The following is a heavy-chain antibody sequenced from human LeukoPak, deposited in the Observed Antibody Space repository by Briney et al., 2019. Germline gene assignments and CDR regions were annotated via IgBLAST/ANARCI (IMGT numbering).Heavy chain of an antibody. J-gene: IGHJ4*02. V-gene: IGHV4-39*07. CDR1: GGSISSYY. D-gene: IGHD3-10*01. Sequence: KTSETLSLTCTVSGGSISSYYWGWIRRPPGKGLEWIGNIYYSGSTYYNPSLKSRVTISVDTSKNQFSLKLSSVTAADTAVYYCARYRAYYFDYWGQGTLVTVSS. CDR3: ARYRAYYFDY. CDR2: IYYSGST.